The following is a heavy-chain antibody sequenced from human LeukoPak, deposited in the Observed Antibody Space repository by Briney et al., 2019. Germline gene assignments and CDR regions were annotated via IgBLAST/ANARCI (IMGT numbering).Heavy chain of an antibody. Sequence: GGSLRLPCAASGFTFSSYWMSWVRQAPGKGLEWVANIKQDGSEKYYVDSVKGRFTISRDNAKNSLYLQMNSLRAEDTAVYYCAGTSITIFGVVISVGAFDIWGQGTMVTVSS. CDR3: AGTSITIFGVVISVGAFDI. CDR1: GFTFSSYW. CDR2: IKQDGSEK. J-gene: IGHJ3*02. D-gene: IGHD3-3*01. V-gene: IGHV3-7*01.